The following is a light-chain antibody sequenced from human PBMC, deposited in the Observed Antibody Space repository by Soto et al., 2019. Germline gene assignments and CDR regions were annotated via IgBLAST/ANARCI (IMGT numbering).Light chain of an antibody. CDR2: EAT. CDR3: SLYASTNTFM. Sequence: QSVLTQPASVSGSPGQSITISCTGTSSEIGRYNLVSWYRQHPGKPPKLMIYEATKRPSGVSNRFSGSKSGNTASLTISGLQAEDEADYYCSLYASTNTFMFGGGTKLTVL. CDR1: SSEIGRYNL. J-gene: IGLJ3*02. V-gene: IGLV2-23*02.